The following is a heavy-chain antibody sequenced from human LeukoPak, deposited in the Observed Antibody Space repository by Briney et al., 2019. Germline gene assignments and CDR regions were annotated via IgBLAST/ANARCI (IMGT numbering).Heavy chain of an antibody. J-gene: IGHJ5*02. CDR1: GGSFSGYY. D-gene: IGHD2-2*01. CDR3: ARGQVPAARGYNWFDP. CDR2: INARGDT. V-gene: IGHV4-34*01. Sequence: PSETLSLTCAVYGGSFSGYYWNWIRQPPGKGLEWIGEINARGDTNYNPSLKSRVNISVDTSKKQFSLRLTSMIAADTALYYCARGQVPAARGYNWFDPWGQGTLATVSS.